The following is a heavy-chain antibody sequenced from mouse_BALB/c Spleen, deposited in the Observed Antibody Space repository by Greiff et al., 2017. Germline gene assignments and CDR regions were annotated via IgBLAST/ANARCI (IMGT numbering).Heavy chain of an antibody. Sequence: VQLQQSGAELARPGASVKLSCKASGYTFTSYWMQWVKQRPGQGLEWIGAIYPGDGDTRYTQKFKGKATLTADKSSSTAYMQLSSLASEDSAVYYCARGGDGYYPWYFDVWGAGTTVTVSS. D-gene: IGHD2-3*01. CDR2: IYPGDGDT. V-gene: IGHV1-87*01. J-gene: IGHJ1*01. CDR3: ARGGDGYYPWYFDV. CDR1: GYTFTSYW.